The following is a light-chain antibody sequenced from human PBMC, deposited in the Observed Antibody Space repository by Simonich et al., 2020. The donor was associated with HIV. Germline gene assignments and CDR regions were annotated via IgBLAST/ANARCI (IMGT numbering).Light chain of an antibody. CDR3: QSYDSSNWV. CDR1: SGSIASNY. V-gene: IGLV6-57*03. J-gene: IGLJ3*02. Sequence: NFMLTQPHSVSESPGKTVTISCTRSSGSIASNYVQWYQQRPGRAPTTVIYEDNQRPSGVTDRFSGSIDSSSNSASLTISGLKTEDEADYYCQSYDSSNWVFGGGTKLTVL. CDR2: EDN.